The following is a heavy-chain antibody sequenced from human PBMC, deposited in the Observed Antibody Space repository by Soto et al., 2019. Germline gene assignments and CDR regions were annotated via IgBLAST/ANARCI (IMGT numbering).Heavy chain of an antibody. CDR1: GFTFSSYG. CDR3: ARAYSSGWYGAFDI. CDR2: IWYDGSNK. Sequence: GGSLRLSCAASGFTFSSYGMHWDRQAPGKGLEWVAVIWYDGSNKYYADSVKGRFTISRDNSKNTLYLQMNSLRAEDTAVYYCARAYSSGWYGAFDIWGQGTMVTVSS. V-gene: IGHV3-33*01. J-gene: IGHJ3*02. D-gene: IGHD6-19*01.